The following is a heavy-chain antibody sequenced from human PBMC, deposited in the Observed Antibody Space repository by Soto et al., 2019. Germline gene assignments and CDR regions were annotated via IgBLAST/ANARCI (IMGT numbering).Heavy chain of an antibody. D-gene: IGHD2-8*01. CDR3: AKKGLGSLKTFCSNSDCHYAFDL. CDR1: GFTFINYA. V-gene: IGHV3-23*01. Sequence: EVQLLESGGGLVQPGGSLRLSCAASGFTFINYAMIWVRQAPGKGPEWVSTISGGGDGTYYADSVKGHFTISRDNSKNTLYLQMNSLRAEDTAIYYCAKKGLGSLKTFCSNSDCHYAFDLWGQGTVVTVSS. CDR2: ISGGGDGT. J-gene: IGHJ3*01.